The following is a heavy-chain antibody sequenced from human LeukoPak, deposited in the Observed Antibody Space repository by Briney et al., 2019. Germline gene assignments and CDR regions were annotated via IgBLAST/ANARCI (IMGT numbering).Heavy chain of an antibody. CDR3: ARVRGYDTSDYDY. J-gene: IGHJ4*02. V-gene: IGHV3-74*01. D-gene: IGHD3-22*01. Sequence: GGSLRLSCVASGFTFSSYWMHWVRQAPGKGLVWVSRINSDGSSTSYADSVKGRFTTSRDNAKNTLYLQMNSLRAEDTAVYYCARVRGYDTSDYDYWGQGTLVTVSS. CDR2: INSDGSST. CDR1: GFTFSSYW.